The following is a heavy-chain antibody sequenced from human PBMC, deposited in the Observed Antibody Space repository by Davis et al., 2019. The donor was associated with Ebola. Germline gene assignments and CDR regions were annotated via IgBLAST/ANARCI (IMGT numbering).Heavy chain of an antibody. CDR1: GGSFSGYY. J-gene: IGHJ4*02. D-gene: IGHD3-3*01. CDR3: ATVTIFGIFDY. CDR2: INHSGST. V-gene: IGHV4-34*01. Sequence: MPSETLSLTCAVYGGSFSGYYWSWIRQPPGKGLEWIGEINHSGSTNYNPSLKSRVTISVDKSKNHFSLKLSSVTAADTAVYYCATVTIFGIFDYWGQGTLVTVSS.